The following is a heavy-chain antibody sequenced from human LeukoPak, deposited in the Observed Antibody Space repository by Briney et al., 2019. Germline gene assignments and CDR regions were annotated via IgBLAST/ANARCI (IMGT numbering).Heavy chain of an antibody. CDR2: ILTSGTT. Sequence: SETLSLTCTVSSGSISSYHWSWVRQPPGKGLEWLGYILTSGTTNYNPSLKSRLTISVDTSKNQFTLKLSSVTAADTAVYYCARLRVSGSYLYYFDYWGQGTLVTVSS. CDR1: SGSISSYH. J-gene: IGHJ4*02. CDR3: ARLRVSGSYLYYFDY. D-gene: IGHD1-26*01. V-gene: IGHV4-4*09.